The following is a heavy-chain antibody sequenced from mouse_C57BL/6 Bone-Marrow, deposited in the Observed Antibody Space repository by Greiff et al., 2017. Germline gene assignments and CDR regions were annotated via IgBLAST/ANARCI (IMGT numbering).Heavy chain of an antibody. D-gene: IGHD1-1*01. CDR1: GFNIKDYY. CDR2: IDPENGDT. J-gene: IGHJ2*01. CDR3: THIATVVATN. Sequence: VQLQQSGAELVRPGASVKLSCTASGFNIKDYYMHWVKQRPEQGLEWIGWIDPENGDTEYAQKFQGKATITEDTSSNTAYLQLSSLTSEDTAVYYCTHIATVVATNWGQGTTLPVSS. V-gene: IGHV14-4*01.